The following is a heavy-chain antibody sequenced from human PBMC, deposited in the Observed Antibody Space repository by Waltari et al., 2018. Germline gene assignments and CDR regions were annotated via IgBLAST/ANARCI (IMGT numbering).Heavy chain of an antibody. CDR1: GGRFRNYA. CDR2: IIPLCGKT. CDR3: ARGSYSSSWFNLKAFHI. J-gene: IGHJ3*02. Sequence: QVQLLQSGAEVKQPGSSVKVSCKASGGRFRNYACTWGRQAPGQGLEWMGGIIPLCGKTNYAQKFQGRLTITADESTTIAYMDLSSLRFEDTAVYYCARGSYSSSWFNLKAFHIWGQGTMVTVSS. D-gene: IGHD6-13*01. V-gene: IGHV1-69*01.